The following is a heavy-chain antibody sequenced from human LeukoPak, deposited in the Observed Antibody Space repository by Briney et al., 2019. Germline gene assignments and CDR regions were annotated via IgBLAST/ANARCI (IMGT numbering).Heavy chain of an antibody. D-gene: IGHD6-19*01. J-gene: IGHJ5*02. V-gene: IGHV4-39*01. CDR3: ATRYSSGWYVNWFDP. Sequence: PSETLSLTCTVSGGSISSSNYYWGWIRQPPGQGLEWIGSIYYTRITYYNPSHKSRVIISIDTPKNQFSLKLSAVTAADTAVYYCATRYSSGWYVNWFDPWGQGTLVTVSS. CDR1: GGSISSSNYY. CDR2: IYYTRIT.